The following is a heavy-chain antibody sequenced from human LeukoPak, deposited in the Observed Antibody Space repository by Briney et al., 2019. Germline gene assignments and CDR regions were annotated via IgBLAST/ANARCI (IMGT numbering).Heavy chain of an antibody. CDR1: GYSLTSYY. CDR2: IIPSGGST. J-gene: IGHJ4*02. Sequence: GASVKVSCKASGYSLTSYYMHWVRQAPGQGLKWMGIIIPSGGSTNYAQKFQGRVTMTRDTSTSTVYMELSSLRSEDTAVYYCARVGVGGRYYFDYWGQGTLVTVSS. V-gene: IGHV1-46*01. CDR3: ARVGVGGRYYFDY. D-gene: IGHD1-26*01.